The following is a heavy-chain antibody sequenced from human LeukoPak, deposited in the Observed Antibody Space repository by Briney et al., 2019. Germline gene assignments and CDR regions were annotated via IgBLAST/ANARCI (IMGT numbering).Heavy chain of an antibody. V-gene: IGHV3-23*01. Sequence: GGSLRLSCAASGFTFSSYAMSWVRQAPGKGLEWVSAISGSGGSTYYADSVKGRFTISRDNSKNTLYLQMNSLRAEDTAVYYCAKPTSLISGPKGAFDIWGQGTMVTVSS. CDR2: ISGSGGST. D-gene: IGHD3-10*01. CDR3: AKPTSLISGPKGAFDI. CDR1: GFTFSSYA. J-gene: IGHJ3*02.